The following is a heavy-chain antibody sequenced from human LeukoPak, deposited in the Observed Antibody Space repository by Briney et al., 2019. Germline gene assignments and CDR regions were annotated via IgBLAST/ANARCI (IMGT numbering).Heavy chain of an antibody. CDR2: IYYSGST. D-gene: IGHD5-18*01. CDR1: GASFSSSTYY. J-gene: IGHJ6*03. CDR3: ASRLRGYSYGRPNYYYYMDV. Sequence: SETLSLTCTVSGASFSSSTYYWGWSRQPPGKGLEWIGSIYYSGSTYYNPSLKSRVTMYVDTSKNQFSLKLSSVTAADTAVYYCASRLRGYSYGRPNYYYYMDVWGKGTTVTVSS. V-gene: IGHV4-39*01.